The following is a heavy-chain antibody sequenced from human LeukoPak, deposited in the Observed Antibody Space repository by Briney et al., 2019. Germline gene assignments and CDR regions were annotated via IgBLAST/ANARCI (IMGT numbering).Heavy chain of an antibody. CDR1: GSTFTSYY. CDR2: INPSGGST. V-gene: IGHV1-46*03. Sequence: ASVTVSCKASGSTFTSYYMHWVRQAPRQGLGWMGIINPSGGSTSYAQKFQCRVTMTRDMSTSTVYMELSSLRSEDAADYYCSRVRNADYRDLWWFDPWGERTLVTVSS. J-gene: IGHJ5*02. D-gene: IGHD4-11*01. CDR3: SRVRNADYRDLWWFDP.